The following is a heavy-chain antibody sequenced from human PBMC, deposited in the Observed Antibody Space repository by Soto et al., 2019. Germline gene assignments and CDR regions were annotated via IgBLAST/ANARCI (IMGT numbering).Heavy chain of an antibody. CDR1: GGTLSSYA. Sequence: QVHLVQSGSEVRKPGSSVKVSCKDSGGTLSSYAITWVRLAPGQGLEWMGGIIPIFNIPDYAQKFQGRVSITADKATRPAYMELSNLRPEDTAIYYCAKARGYGSGRNNHYYGMDVWGQGTTVTVSS. CDR3: AKARGYGSGRNNHYYGMDV. D-gene: IGHD3-10*01. V-gene: IGHV1-69*17. CDR2: IIPIFNIP. J-gene: IGHJ6*02.